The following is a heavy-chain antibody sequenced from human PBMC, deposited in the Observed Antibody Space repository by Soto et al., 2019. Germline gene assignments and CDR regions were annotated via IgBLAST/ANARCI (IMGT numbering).Heavy chain of an antibody. CDR3: ATDRTYYDFWSGYPHDYYYYGMGV. V-gene: IGHV1-18*04. J-gene: IGHJ6*02. CDR1: GYTFTSYG. CDR2: ISAYNGNT. Sequence: GASVKVSCKASGYTFTSYGISWVRQAPGQGLEWMGWISAYNGNTNYAQKLQGRVTMTTDTSTSTAYMELRSLRSDDTAVYYCATDRTYYDFWSGYPHDYYYYGMGVWRQGTTVTVCS. D-gene: IGHD3-3*01.